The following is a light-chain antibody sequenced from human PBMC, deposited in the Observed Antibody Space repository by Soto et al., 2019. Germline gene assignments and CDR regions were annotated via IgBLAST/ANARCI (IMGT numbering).Light chain of an antibody. V-gene: IGKV3-15*01. CDR1: QSVSRSY. CDR3: QQYNNWPWT. Sequence: IALTQSPGTLSLSPGERATLSCRASQSVSRSYLAWYQQKPGQAPRLLIYGASTRATGIPARFSGSGSGTEFTLTISSLQSEDFAVYYCQQYNNWPWTFGQGTKVDIK. CDR2: GAS. J-gene: IGKJ1*01.